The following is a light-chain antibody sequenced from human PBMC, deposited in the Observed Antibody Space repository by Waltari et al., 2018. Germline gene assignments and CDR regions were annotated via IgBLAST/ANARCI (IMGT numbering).Light chain of an antibody. Sequence: EILITHSPATLSFSQGERATLSCRASQSIHANLACYQQKPGQAPRLLIYGASTRATGIPARFRGSGSGAEFTLTITSLQSEDSAVYYCQQYNVWPPLTFGGGTKVEIK. J-gene: IGKJ4*01. CDR1: QSIHAN. V-gene: IGKV3-15*01. CDR2: GAS. CDR3: QQYNVWPPLT.